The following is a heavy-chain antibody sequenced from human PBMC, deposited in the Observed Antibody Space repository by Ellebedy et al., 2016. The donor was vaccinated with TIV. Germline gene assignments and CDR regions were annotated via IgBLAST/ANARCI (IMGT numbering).Heavy chain of an antibody. J-gene: IGHJ4*02. CDR3: ASAARGSGAYESF. D-gene: IGHD5-12*01. CDR2: ISGSGGNT. Sequence: GESLKISCAASGFTFSNYAMTWVRQAPGKGLEWVTTISGSGGNTYYADSVKGRFTISRDNSKNSLYLQMNSLRADDTALYYCASAARGSGAYESFWGQGTLVTVSS. V-gene: IGHV3-23*01. CDR1: GFTFSNYA.